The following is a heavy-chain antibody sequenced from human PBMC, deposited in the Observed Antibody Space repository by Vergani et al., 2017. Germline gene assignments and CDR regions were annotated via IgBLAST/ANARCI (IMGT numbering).Heavy chain of an antibody. J-gene: IGHJ4*02. CDR2: VYHSGST. V-gene: IGHV4-38-2*02. Sequence: QVHLQESGPGLVKPSETLSLTCSVSGDSINTAYYWGWTRKPPGKGLECIGSVYHSGSTSYNPFLQSRVTVSVQTSKNQFSLNLYSMTAADTAIYYCAKDGSGEYFDNWGQGALVTVSS. D-gene: IGHD2-15*01. CDR1: GDSINTAYY. CDR3: AKDGSGEYFDN.